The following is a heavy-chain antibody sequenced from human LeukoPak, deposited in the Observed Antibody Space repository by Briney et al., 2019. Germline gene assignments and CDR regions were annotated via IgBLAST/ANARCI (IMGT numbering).Heavy chain of an antibody. CDR1: GSTFSSYA. V-gene: IGHV3-64D*06. CDR2: ISSNGGST. Sequence: GGSLRLSCSASGSTFSSYAMHWVRQAPGKGLEYVSAISSNGGSTYYADSVKGRFTISRDNSKNTLYLQMSSLRAEDTAVYYCVKDRQSSSWFPFDYWGQGTLVTVSS. CDR3: VKDRQSSSWFPFDY. D-gene: IGHD6-13*01. J-gene: IGHJ4*02.